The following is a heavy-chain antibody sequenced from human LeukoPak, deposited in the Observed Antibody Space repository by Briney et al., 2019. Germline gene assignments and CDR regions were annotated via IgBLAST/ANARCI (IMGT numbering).Heavy chain of an antibody. J-gene: IGHJ3*02. Sequence: GGSLRLSCAASGFTFSSYAMSWVRQAPGKGLEWVSGISDSGGSTYYADSVKGRFTISRDNSKNTLYLQMNSLRAEDTAVYYCARDQTIVVATFVIWGQGTMVTVSS. V-gene: IGHV3-23*01. CDR3: ARDQTIVVATFVI. CDR1: GFTFSSYA. D-gene: IGHD2-15*01. CDR2: ISDSGGST.